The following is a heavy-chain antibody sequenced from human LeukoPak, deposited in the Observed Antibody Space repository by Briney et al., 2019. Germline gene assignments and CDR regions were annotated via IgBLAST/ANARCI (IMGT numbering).Heavy chain of an antibody. Sequence: SETLSLTCTVSGGSISSSSYYWGWIRQPPGKGLGWLGSIYYSGSTYYNPSLKSRVTISVDTSKNQFSLKLSSVTAADTAVYYCAGHTYSWNEHPGNWFDPWGQGTLVTVSS. J-gene: IGHJ5*02. CDR3: AGHTYSWNEHPGNWFDP. CDR1: GGSISSSSYY. D-gene: IGHD1-20*01. V-gene: IGHV4-39*01. CDR2: IYYSGST.